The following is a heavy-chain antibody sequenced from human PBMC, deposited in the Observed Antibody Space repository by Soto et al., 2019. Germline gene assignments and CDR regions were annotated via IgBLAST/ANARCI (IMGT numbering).Heavy chain of an antibody. CDR1: GFTFSSYW. D-gene: IGHD1-26*01. V-gene: IGHV3-74*01. CDR2: INSDGSST. CDR3: ARGGSVNSGSHSRRFDY. Sequence: GGSLRLSCAASGFTFSSYWMHWVRQAPGKGLVWVSRINSDGSSTSYADSVKGRFTISRDNAKNTLYLQMNSLRAEDTAVYYCARGGSVNSGSHSRRFDYWGQGTLVTVSS. J-gene: IGHJ4*02.